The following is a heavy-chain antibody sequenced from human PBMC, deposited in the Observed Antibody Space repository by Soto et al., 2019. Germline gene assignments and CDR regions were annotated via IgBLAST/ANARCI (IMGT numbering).Heavy chain of an antibody. CDR1: GYTFTSYD. J-gene: IGHJ4*02. D-gene: IGHD6-25*01. V-gene: IGHV1-8*01. CDR2: MNPYNGNT. Sequence: GSSVKVSCKASGYTFTSYDINWVRQAPGQGLECMGWMNPYNGNTGYAQNFQGRVTMTRNTYISTAYMELSSLRSDDTAVYFCARGPGDLGYLDYWGQGALVTVSS. CDR3: ARGPGDLGYLDY.